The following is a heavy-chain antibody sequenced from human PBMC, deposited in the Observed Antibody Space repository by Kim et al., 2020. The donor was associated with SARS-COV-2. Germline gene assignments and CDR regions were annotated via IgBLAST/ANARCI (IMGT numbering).Heavy chain of an antibody. D-gene: IGHD3-16*01. V-gene: IGHV3-33*01. Sequence: YYADSVKGRFTISRDNSKNTLYLQMNSLRAEDTAVYYCARDNIGGGKDYWGQGTLVTVSS. CDR3: ARDNIGGGKDY. J-gene: IGHJ4*02.